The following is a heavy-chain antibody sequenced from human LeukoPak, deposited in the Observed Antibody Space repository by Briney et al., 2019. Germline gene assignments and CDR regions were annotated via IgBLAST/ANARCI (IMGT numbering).Heavy chain of an antibody. Sequence: GGPLRLFCVASGFTVSNNYMSWGRQAPGMWLEWFSILYSAGGIYYADSVKGRFTISRDNSKNTLYLQMNSLRVEDMAVYFCASGGMGARKFYSDPFHYWGQGTLVTVSS. CDR3: ASGGMGARKFYSDPFHY. CDR2: LYSAGGI. CDR1: GFTVSNNY. V-gene: IGHV3-53*01. D-gene: IGHD2-15*01. J-gene: IGHJ4*02.